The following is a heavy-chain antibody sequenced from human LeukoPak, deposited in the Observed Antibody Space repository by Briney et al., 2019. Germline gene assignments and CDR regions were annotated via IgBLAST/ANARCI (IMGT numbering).Heavy chain of an antibody. Sequence: GGSLRLSCTASGFAFADHLMSWVRQAPGKWLEWVGFVKTKAAGGTEEYAASVTGTFTISRDDAKSSAYLQMNSLKNEDTAFYYWTGGWFGESWGQGTLVTVSS. V-gene: IGHV3-49*04. J-gene: IGHJ5*02. CDR3: TGGWFGES. CDR2: VKTKAAGGTE. D-gene: IGHD3-10*01. CDR1: GFAFADHL.